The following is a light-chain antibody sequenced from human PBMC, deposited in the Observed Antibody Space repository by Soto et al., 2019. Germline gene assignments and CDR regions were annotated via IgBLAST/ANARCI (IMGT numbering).Light chain of an antibody. Sequence: DIQMTQSPSTLSASVGDRVSITCRASQSVDYWLAWYQQKSGKAPKLLIYDASTLVSGVPSRFSGSGSGTDFTITISSLQADDFANYYRQHYNSRWTFGQGTKVEIK. V-gene: IGKV1-5*01. CDR3: QHYNSRWT. CDR2: DAS. CDR1: QSVDYW. J-gene: IGKJ1*01.